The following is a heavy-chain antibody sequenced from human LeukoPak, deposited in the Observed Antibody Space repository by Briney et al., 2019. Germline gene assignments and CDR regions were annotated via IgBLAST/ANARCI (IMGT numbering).Heavy chain of an antibody. CDR2: ISWSGGNT. CDR3: ARSRWLDAFDY. V-gene: IGHV3-20*04. CDR1: GFTFDDYG. Sequence: GGSLRLSCAASGFTFDDYGMSWVRQAPGKGLEWVSGISWSGGNTGYADSVKGRFTISRDNAMNTLYLQMNSLRADDTAVYYCARSRWLDAFDYWGQGTLVTVSS. D-gene: IGHD6-19*01. J-gene: IGHJ4*02.